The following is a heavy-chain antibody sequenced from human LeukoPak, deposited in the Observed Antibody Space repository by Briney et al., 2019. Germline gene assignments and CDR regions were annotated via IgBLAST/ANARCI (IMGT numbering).Heavy chain of an antibody. V-gene: IGHV1-2*02. Sequence: ASVKVSCKASGYTFAVYYMHWVRQAPGQGLEWMGWINPNSGGTNYAQKFQGRVTMNRDTSISTAYMELSRLRSDDTAVYYCARDWAIFGTVYYMDVWGKGTTVTVSS. CDR3: ARDWAIFGTVYYMDV. J-gene: IGHJ6*03. CDR2: INPNSGGT. D-gene: IGHD3-3*01. CDR1: GYTFAVYY.